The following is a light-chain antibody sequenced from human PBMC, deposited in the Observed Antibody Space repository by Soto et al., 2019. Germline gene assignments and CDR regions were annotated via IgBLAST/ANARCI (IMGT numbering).Light chain of an antibody. V-gene: IGKV3-20*01. J-gene: IGKJ1*01. CDR1: QSVSSN. CDR3: QQYGSSRT. CDR2: DAY. Sequence: EIMMTQSPATLSVSPGERATVSCRASQSVSSNLAWYQQKPGQAPRLLIYDAYNRATGIPARFSGSGSGTDFTLTISRLEPEDFAVYYCQQYGSSRTFGQGTKVDIK.